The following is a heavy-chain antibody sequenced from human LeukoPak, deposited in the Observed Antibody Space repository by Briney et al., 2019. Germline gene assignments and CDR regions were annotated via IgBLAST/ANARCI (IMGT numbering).Heavy chain of an antibody. CDR3: ASSAGTAMVVY. Sequence: SETLSLTCTVSGGSISGYYWSWIRQPPGKGLEWIGYIYNSASTNYNPSLKSRVTISVDTSENRFSLRLSSVTAADTAVYYCASSAGTAMVVYWGQGTLVTVSS. V-gene: IGHV4-59*08. CDR2: IYNSAST. J-gene: IGHJ4*02. CDR1: GGSISGYY. D-gene: IGHD5-18*01.